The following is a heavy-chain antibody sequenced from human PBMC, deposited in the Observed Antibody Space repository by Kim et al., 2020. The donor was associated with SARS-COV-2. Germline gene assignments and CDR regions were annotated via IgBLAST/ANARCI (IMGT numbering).Heavy chain of an antibody. V-gene: IGHV3-23*01. J-gene: IGHJ4*02. D-gene: IGHD7-27*01. CDR3: ALGFDY. CDR2: SGGST. Sequence: SGGSTYNAASCKGRFTISRDNPKNPLYLQMNSLRAEDTAVYYCALGFDYWGQGTLVTVSS.